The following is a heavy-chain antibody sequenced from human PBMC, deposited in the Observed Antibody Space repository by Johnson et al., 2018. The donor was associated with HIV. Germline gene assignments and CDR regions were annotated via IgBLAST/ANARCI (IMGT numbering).Heavy chain of an antibody. J-gene: IGHJ3*02. CDR3: ARNQGRRNYYDAFDI. V-gene: IGHV3-30-3*01. D-gene: IGHD1-7*01. CDR1: GFTFGDSA. Sequence: QVQLVESGGGVVQSGRSLRLSCAASGFTFGDSAIHWVRQAPGKGLEWVAVLSFDGSNEYYADSVKVRFTISRENSKNTLYMQMHSLRAEDTAVYYCARNQGRRNYYDAFDIWGQGTMVTGSA. CDR2: LSFDGSNE.